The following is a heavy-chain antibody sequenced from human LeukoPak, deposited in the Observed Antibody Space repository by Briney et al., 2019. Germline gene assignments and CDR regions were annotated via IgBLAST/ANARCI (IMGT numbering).Heavy chain of an antibody. CDR3: ARQIPRKYYYGSGSIYYFDY. Sequence: GESLKISCKGSGYSFTSYWIGWVRQMPGKGLEWMGIIYLGDSDTRYSPSSQGQVTISADKSTSTAYLQWSSLKASDTAMYYCARQIPRKYYYGSGSIYYFDYWGQGTLVTVSS. V-gene: IGHV5-51*01. D-gene: IGHD3-10*01. CDR1: GYSFTSYW. CDR2: IYLGDSDT. J-gene: IGHJ4*02.